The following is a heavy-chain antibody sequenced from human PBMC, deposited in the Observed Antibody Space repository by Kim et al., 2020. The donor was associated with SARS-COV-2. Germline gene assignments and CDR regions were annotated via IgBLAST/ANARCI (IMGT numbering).Heavy chain of an antibody. CDR3: ARGRVDEWFDC. CDR2: ISESGSNT. CDR1: GFTLKIHA. D-gene: IGHD3-3*01. V-gene: IGHV3-23*01. Sequence: GGSLRLSCVASGFTLKIHAVSWVRQAPGKALEWVSIISESGSNTYYADSVKGRFTISRDNSKNTVYLQMDSLRADDTAVYYCARGRVDEWFDCWGQGSRGSVS. J-gene: IGHJ4*02.